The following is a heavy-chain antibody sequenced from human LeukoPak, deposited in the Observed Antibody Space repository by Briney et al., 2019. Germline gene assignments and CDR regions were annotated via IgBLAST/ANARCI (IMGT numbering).Heavy chain of an antibody. CDR2: IYSGGST. D-gene: IGHD5-12*01. CDR3: ARDLGYSAYATVRGYTFDI. CDR1: GFTVSTNY. Sequence: GGSLRLSCAASGFTVSTNYMSWVRQAPGKGLEWVSIIYSGGSTYYADSVKGRFTISRDNSKNTLSLQMNSLRAEDTAVYYFARDLGYSAYATVRGYTFDIWGQGTMVTVSS. V-gene: IGHV3-66*01. J-gene: IGHJ3*02.